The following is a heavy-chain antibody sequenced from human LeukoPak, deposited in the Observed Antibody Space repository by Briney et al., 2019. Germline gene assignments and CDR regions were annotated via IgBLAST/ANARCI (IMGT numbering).Heavy chain of an antibody. D-gene: IGHD4-17*01. Sequence: PGGSLRLSCAASGFAFRSYEMNWVRQAPGKGGEWVSYISSSGSTIFYADSVKGRFTISRENAKNLLYLQMNSLRAEDTAVYYCASPYSTVTLLYWGQGTLVTVSS. J-gene: IGHJ4*02. CDR3: ASPYSTVTLLY. CDR2: ISSSGSTI. CDR1: GFAFRSYE. V-gene: IGHV3-48*03.